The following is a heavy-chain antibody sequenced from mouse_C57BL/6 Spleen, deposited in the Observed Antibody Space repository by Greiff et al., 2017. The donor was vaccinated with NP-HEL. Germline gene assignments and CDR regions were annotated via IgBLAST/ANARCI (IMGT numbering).Heavy chain of an antibody. D-gene: IGHD1-1*01. V-gene: IGHV1-54*01. CDR3: ARSFTTVVADY. J-gene: IGHJ2*01. Sequence: QVQLQQSGAELVRPGTSVKVSCKASGYAFTNYLIEWVKQRPGQGLEWIGVINPGSGGTNYNEKFKGKATLTADKSSSTAYMQLSSLTSEDSAVYFCARSFTTVVADYWGQGTTLTVSS. CDR2: INPGSGGT. CDR1: GYAFTNYL.